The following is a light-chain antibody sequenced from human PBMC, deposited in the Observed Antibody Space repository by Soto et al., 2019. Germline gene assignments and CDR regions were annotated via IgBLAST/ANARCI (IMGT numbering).Light chain of an antibody. CDR1: SSDVGNSNY. Sequence: QSALTQPASVSGSPGQSITISCTGTSSDVGNSNYVSWYQQHPGKAPKLMIYDVSNRPSGVSNRFSGSKSGNTASLTISGLQDEDEADYYCSSYTSSGTYVIFGGGTKLTVL. V-gene: IGLV2-14*03. CDR3: SSYTSSGTYVI. CDR2: DVS. J-gene: IGLJ2*01.